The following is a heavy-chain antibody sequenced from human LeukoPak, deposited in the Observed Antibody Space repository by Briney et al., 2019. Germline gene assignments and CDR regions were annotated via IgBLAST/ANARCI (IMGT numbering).Heavy chain of an antibody. Sequence: SETLSLTCTVSGGSISSSSYYWGWIRQPPGKGLEWIGSIYYSGSTYYNPSLKSRVTISVDTSKNQFSLKLSSVTAADTAVYYCARGRLRKVVPAAMFRLKGGNWFDPWGQGTLVTVSS. CDR2: IYYSGST. CDR3: ARGRLRKVVPAAMFRLKGGNWFDP. V-gene: IGHV4-39*01. CDR1: GGSISSSSYY. J-gene: IGHJ5*02. D-gene: IGHD2-2*01.